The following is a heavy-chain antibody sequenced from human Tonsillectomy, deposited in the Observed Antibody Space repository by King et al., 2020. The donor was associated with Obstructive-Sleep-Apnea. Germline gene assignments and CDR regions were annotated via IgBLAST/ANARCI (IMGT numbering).Heavy chain of an antibody. CDR3: ARVGETTYYYYGMDV. CDR2: IYTSWST. J-gene: IGHJ6*02. CDR1: GGSISSYY. V-gene: IGHV4-4*07. Sequence: QVQLQESGPGLVKSSETLSLTCTVSGGSISSYYWSWIQQPAGKGLEWIGRIYTSWSTNYNPPLTNRVTMSVDTSKNQISLKLSSVTASDTAVYYCARVGETTYYYYGMDVWGQGTTVTVSS. D-gene: IGHD1-26*01.